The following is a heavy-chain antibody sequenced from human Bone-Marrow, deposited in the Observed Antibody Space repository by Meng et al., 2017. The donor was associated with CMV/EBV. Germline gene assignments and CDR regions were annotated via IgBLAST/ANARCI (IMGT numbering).Heavy chain of an antibody. J-gene: IGHJ4*02. V-gene: IGHV2-5*02. CDR1: GFSIRHSGVG. CDR2: TYWDDDK. CDR3: AHPRGWAFDY. Sequence: ITFKDFGTTLVQPPQTRLLSCTFAGFSIRHSGVGLGWIRQPPGKALDWLALTYWDDDKRYRPSLKSRLTITKDTSKTQVVLTMTNMDPVATATYYWAHPRGWAFDYWGQGTLVTVSS. D-gene: IGHD6-19*01.